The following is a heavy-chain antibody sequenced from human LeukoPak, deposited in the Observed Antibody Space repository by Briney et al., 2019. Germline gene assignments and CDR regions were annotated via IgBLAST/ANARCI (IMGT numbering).Heavy chain of an antibody. J-gene: IGHJ3*02. D-gene: IGHD5-24*01. Sequence: ASVKVSCKASGGTFSSYAISWVRQAPGQGLEWMGGIIPIFGTANYAQKFQGRVTITADKSTSTAYMELSSLRSEDTAVYYCARGGVATILDAFDIWGQGTMVTVSS. CDR1: GGTFSSYA. CDR3: ARGGVATILDAFDI. CDR2: IIPIFGTA. V-gene: IGHV1-69*06.